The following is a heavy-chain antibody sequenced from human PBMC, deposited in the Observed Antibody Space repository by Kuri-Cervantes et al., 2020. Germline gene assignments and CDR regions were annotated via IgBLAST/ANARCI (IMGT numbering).Heavy chain of an antibody. V-gene: IGHV1-8*01. CDR3: ARGGAGRWELLRHAFDI. J-gene: IGHJ3*02. Sequence: ASVKVSCKASGYTFTSYDINWVRQATGQGLEWMGWMNPNSGNTGYAQKFQGRVTMTRNTSISTAYMELSTLRSEDTAVYYCARGGAGRWELLRHAFDIWGQGTMVTVSS. D-gene: IGHD1-26*01. CDR2: MNPNSGNT. CDR1: GYTFTSYD.